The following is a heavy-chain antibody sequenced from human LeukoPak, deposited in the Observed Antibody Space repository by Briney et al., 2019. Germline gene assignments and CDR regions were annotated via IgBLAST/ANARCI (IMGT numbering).Heavy chain of an antibody. CDR1: GFTFSSYS. J-gene: IGHJ3*02. CDR2: ISSSSSYI. V-gene: IGHV3-21*01. Sequence: PGGSLRLSCAASGFTFSSYSMNWVRQAPGKGLEWVSSISSSSSYIYYADSVKGRFTISRDNAKNSLYLQMNSLRAEDTAIYYCARDKSPWGLGTPDRAFDIWGQGTMVTVSS. D-gene: IGHD7-27*01. CDR3: ARDKSPWGLGTPDRAFDI.